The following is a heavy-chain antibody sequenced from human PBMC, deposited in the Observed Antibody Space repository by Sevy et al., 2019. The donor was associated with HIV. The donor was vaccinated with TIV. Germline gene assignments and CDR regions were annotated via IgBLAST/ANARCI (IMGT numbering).Heavy chain of an antibody. J-gene: IGHJ2*01. D-gene: IGHD4-17*01. CDR1: GFTFSSYA. Sequence: GGSLRLSCAASGFTFSSYAMSWVRQAPGKGLEWVSAISGSGGSTYYADSVKGRFTISRDNSKNTLYLQMNSLRAEDTAVYYCAKDPDYGDYRISRGFDLWGRGTLVTVSS. V-gene: IGHV3-23*01. CDR3: AKDPDYGDYRISRGFDL. CDR2: ISGSGGST.